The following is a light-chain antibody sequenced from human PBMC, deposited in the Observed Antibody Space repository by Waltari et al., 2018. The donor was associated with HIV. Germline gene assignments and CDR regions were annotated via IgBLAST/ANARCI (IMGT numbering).Light chain of an antibody. CDR1: TSDVGGYNR. J-gene: IGLJ2*01. CDR2: DVT. CDR3: SSYRSSYTLDIV. V-gene: IGLV2-14*01. Sequence: QSALTQPASVSGSLRQSITIACTGTTSDVGGYNRVSWYQHHPAKAPKLIIYDVTNRPSGVSNRFSGSKSGNTASLTISGLRAEDEDYYYCSSYRSSYTLDIVFGGGTKLTVL.